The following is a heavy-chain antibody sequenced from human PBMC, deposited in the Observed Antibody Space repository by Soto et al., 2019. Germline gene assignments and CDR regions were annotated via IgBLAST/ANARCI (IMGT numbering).Heavy chain of an antibody. Sequence: ASVKVSCKASGYTFTSYYMHWVRQAPGQGLEWMGIINPSGGSASYAQKFQGRVTMTRDTSTSTVYMELSSLRSEDTAVYYCARGWEPITMIVVVNPYFDYWGQGTLVTVSS. CDR2: INPSGGSA. D-gene: IGHD3-22*01. CDR3: ARGWEPITMIVVVNPYFDY. J-gene: IGHJ4*02. V-gene: IGHV1-46*01. CDR1: GYTFTSYY.